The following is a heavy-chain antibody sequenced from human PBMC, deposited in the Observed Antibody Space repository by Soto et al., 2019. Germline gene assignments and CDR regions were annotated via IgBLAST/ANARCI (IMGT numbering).Heavy chain of an antibody. J-gene: IGHJ4*02. D-gene: IGHD3-22*01. V-gene: IGHV4-30-4*01. CDR3: ARDSYDSSGYYCDY. CDR2: IYYSGST. CDR1: GGSISSGDYY. Sequence: QVQLQESGPGLVKPSQTLSLTCTVSGGSISSGDYYWSWIRQPPGKGLEWIGYIYYSGSTYYNPSGKGRDTIPVDTSKNQLSLKPSSVTAADPAVYYCARDSYDSSGYYCDYWGQGTLVTVSS.